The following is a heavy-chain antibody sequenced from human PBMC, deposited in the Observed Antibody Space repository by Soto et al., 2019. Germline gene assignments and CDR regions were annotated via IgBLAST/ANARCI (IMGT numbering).Heavy chain of an antibody. CDR3: ASPPPAAYSGNYYYGMDV. CDR2: ISSSSSYI. CDR1: GFTFSSYS. V-gene: IGHV3-21*01. D-gene: IGHD1-26*01. Sequence: EVQLVESGGGLVKPGGSLRLSCAASGFTFSSYSMNWVRQAPGKGLEWVSSISSSSSYIYYADSVKGRFTISRDNAKNSLYLQMNRLRAEDTAVYYCASPPPAAYSGNYYYGMDVWGQGTTVTVSS. J-gene: IGHJ6*02.